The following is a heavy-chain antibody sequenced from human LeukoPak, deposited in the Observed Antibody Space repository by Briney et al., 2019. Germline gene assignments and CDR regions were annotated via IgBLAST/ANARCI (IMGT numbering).Heavy chain of an antibody. CDR2: IIPIFGTA. CDR1: GGTFSSYA. Sequence: SVKVSCKASGGTFSSYAISWVRQAPGQGLEWMGGIIPIFGTANYAQKFQGRVTITADESTSTAYMELSSLRSEDTAVYYCARVYFYDSSGYPDYWGQGTLVTVSS. CDR3: ARVYFYDSSGYPDY. D-gene: IGHD3-22*01. V-gene: IGHV1-69*13. J-gene: IGHJ4*02.